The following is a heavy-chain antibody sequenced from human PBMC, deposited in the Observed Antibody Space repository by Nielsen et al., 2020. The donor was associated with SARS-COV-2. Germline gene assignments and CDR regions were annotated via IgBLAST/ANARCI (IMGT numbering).Heavy chain of an antibody. CDR2: ISSSSSYT. CDR3: ARDRAPYCSGGSCYGDAFDI. V-gene: IGHV3-11*05. Sequence: GESLKISRAASGFTFSDYYMSWIRQAPGKGLEWVSYISSSSSYTNYADSVKGRFTISRDNAKNSLYLQMNSLRAEDTAVYYCARDRAPYCSGGSCYGDAFDIWGQGTMVTVSS. CDR1: GFTFSDYY. D-gene: IGHD2-15*01. J-gene: IGHJ3*02.